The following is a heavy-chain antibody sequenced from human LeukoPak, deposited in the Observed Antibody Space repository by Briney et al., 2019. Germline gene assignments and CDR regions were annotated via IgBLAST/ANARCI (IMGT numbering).Heavy chain of an antibody. CDR1: GASVSSSNYY. V-gene: IGHV4-39*07. D-gene: IGHD3-10*01. CDR3: AREGSGSIQEFDY. J-gene: IGHJ4*02. CDR2: VYYTGST. Sequence: SETLSLTCTVSGASVSSSNYYWGWIRQPPGKGLEWVGSVYYTGSTYYNPSLKSRVTISVDTSKNQFSLKLSSVTAADTAVYYCAREGSGSIQEFDYWGQGTLVTVSS.